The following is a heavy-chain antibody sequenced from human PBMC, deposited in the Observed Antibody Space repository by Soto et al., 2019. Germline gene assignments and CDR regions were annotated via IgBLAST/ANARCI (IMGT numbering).Heavy chain of an antibody. CDR3: ARGAEVSGMDV. V-gene: IGHV1-3*01. CDR2: INAGNGNT. CDR1: RYTLTSHA. Sequence: ASVKVSRKASRYTLTSHAMHWVLQAPGQRLEWIGWINAGNGNTKYSQMLQGRVTITRDTCATTAYMELSRMRSEDTAVYYCARGAEVSGMDVWGKGPTVTVSS. J-gene: IGHJ6*04.